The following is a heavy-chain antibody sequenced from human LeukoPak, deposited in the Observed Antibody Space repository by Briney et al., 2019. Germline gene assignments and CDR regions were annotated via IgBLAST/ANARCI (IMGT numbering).Heavy chain of an antibody. Sequence: GGSLRLSCAASGFTFSSYAMSWVRQAPGKGLEWVSAISGSGGSTYYADSVKGRFTISRDNSKNTLYVQMNSLRAEDTAIYYCAKAPRGYYYDSSGYSDYWGQGTLVTVSS. CDR1: GFTFSSYA. D-gene: IGHD3-22*01. CDR2: ISGSGGST. CDR3: AKAPRGYYYDSSGYSDY. J-gene: IGHJ4*02. V-gene: IGHV3-23*01.